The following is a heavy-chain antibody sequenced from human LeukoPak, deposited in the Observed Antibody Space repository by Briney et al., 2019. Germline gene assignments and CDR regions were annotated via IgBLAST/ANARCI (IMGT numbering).Heavy chain of an antibody. D-gene: IGHD2-2*01. J-gene: IGHJ6*03. Sequence: GASVKVSCKASGGTFSSYAISWVRQAPGQGLEWMGGIIPIFGTANYAQKFQGRVTITTDESTSTAYMELSSLRSEDTAVYYCARAPTYCSSTSCYKDYYYYMDVWGKGTTVTVSS. CDR3: ARAPTYCSSTSCYKDYYYYMDV. CDR1: GGTFSSYA. CDR2: IIPIFGTA. V-gene: IGHV1-69*05.